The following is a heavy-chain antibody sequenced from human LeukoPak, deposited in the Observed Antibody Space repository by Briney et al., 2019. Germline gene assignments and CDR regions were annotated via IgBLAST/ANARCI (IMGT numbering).Heavy chain of an antibody. Sequence: SETLSLTCTVSGGSISSGGYYWSWIRQPPGKGLEWIGYIYHSGSTYYNPSLKSRVTISVDRSKNQFSLKLTSVTAADTAVYFCARERGSSPWLFWDSWGQGTLVTVSS. D-gene: IGHD3-9*01. CDR1: GGSISSGGYY. J-gene: IGHJ4*02. V-gene: IGHV4-30-2*01. CDR3: ARERGSSPWLFWDS. CDR2: IYHSGST.